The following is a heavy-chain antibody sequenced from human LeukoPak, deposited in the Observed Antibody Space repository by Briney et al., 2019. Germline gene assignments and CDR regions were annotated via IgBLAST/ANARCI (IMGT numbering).Heavy chain of an antibody. CDR1: GYSFSNFH. D-gene: IGHD5-24*01. V-gene: IGHV1-8*01. CDR3: AREMRPNWFDP. Sequence: ASVKVSCKASGYSFSNFHINWVRQASGQGLEWIGWVSPKTGDRGYALKFQGRVTMTSDSSEATVYMEVRSLTSEDTAVYYCAREMRPNWFDPWGQGTLVTVSS. CDR2: VSPKTGDR. J-gene: IGHJ5*02.